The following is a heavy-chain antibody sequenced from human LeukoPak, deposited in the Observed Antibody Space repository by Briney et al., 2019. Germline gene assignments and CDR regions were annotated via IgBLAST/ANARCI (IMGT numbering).Heavy chain of an antibody. CDR1: GGSISSSSYY. J-gene: IGHJ4*02. Sequence: SETLSLTCTVSGGSISSSSYYWGWIRQPPGKGLEWIGSIYYSGSTYYNPSLKSRVTISVDTSKNQFSLKLSSVTAADTAVYYCASAVVVAAKDADFDYWGQGTLVTVSS. D-gene: IGHD2-15*01. CDR2: IYYSGST. CDR3: ASAVVVAAKDADFDY. V-gene: IGHV4-39*01.